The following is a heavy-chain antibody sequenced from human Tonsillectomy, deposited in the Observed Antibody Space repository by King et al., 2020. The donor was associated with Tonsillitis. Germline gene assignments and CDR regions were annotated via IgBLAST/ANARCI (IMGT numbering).Heavy chain of an antibody. CDR1: GFTFSSYG. CDR2: IWYDGSTK. V-gene: IGHV3-33*01. D-gene: IGHD2-21*01. Sequence: QVQLVESGGGVVQPGRSLRLSCAASGFTFSSYGMHWVRQAPGKGLEWVAVIWYDGSTKYYADSVKGRFTISRDNSKNMLSLQMNSLRAEDTAVYYCARDVIRTDFYYYGMDVWGQGTTVTVSS. CDR3: ARDVIRTDFYYYGMDV. J-gene: IGHJ6*02.